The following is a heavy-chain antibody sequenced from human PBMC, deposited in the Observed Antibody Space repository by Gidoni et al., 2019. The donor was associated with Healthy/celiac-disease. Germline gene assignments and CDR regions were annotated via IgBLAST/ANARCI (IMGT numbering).Heavy chain of an antibody. CDR1: VRSISSYY. Sequence: QLHLQESCSRLVKPSATLSLTCTASVRSISSYYWSWIRQPPGKGLEWIGYIYYSGSTNYNPSLKSRVTISVDTSKNKFSLKLRSGTAADTAVYYCARAHPESYRFDYWGQGTLVTVSS. D-gene: IGHD3-16*02. V-gene: IGHV4-59*01. CDR2: IYYSGST. CDR3: ARAHPESYRFDY. J-gene: IGHJ4*02.